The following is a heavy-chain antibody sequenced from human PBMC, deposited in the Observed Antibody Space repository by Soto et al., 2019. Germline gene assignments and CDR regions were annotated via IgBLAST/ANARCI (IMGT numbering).Heavy chain of an antibody. D-gene: IGHD2-2*03. Sequence: QVELQQSGPGLVKSSETLSLSCTVFGGSIDSYYWSWIRQAPGKGLEWIGHISDSGTTNYNPSLGSRVTIFVDTSRKLFSLKLSSVTAADTAVYFCARDRWMSRANWFDPWGPGTLVTVSS. CDR3: ARDRWMSRANWFDP. J-gene: IGHJ5*02. CDR1: GGSIDSYY. CDR2: ISDSGTT. V-gene: IGHV4-59*12.